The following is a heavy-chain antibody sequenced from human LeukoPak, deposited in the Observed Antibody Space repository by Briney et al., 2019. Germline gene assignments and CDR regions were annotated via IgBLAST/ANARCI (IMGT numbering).Heavy chain of an antibody. CDR2: ISSSSRTI. D-gene: IGHD3-3*01. CDR1: GFIFSSYS. J-gene: IGHJ4*02. CDR3: ARGLGGVVIIVTDY. V-gene: IGHV3-48*01. Sequence: GGSLRLSWATSGFIFSSYSMNWVRQAAGKGLEWDSYISSSSRTIYYADSAKGRFTISRDNAKNSLYLQMNSLRAEDTAVYYSARGLGGVVIIVTDYWGQGTLVTVSS.